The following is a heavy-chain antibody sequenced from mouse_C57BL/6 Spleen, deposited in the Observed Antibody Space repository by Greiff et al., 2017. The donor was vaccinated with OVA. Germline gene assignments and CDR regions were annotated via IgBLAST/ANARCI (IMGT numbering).Heavy chain of an antibody. Sequence: VQLQQSGPELVKPGASVKISCKASGYTFTDYYMNWVKQSHGKSLEWIGDINPNNGGTSYNQKFKGKATLTVDKSSSTAYMELRSLTSEDSAVYYCARGGDYDGAYWGKGTLVTVSA. J-gene: IGHJ3*01. CDR3: ARGGDYDGAY. D-gene: IGHD2-4*01. V-gene: IGHV1-26*01. CDR2: INPNNGGT. CDR1: GYTFTDYY.